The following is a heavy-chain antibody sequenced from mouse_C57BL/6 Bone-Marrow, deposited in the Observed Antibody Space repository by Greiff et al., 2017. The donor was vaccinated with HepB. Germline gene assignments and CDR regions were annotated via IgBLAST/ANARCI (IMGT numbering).Heavy chain of an antibody. Sequence: QVQLQQSGPELVKPGASVKISCKASGYALSSSWMNWVKQRPGKGLEWIGRIYPGDGDTNYNGKFKGKATLTADKSSSTAYMQLSSLTSEDSAVYFCARSNYYGSSYDYWGQGTTLTVSS. CDR2: IYPGDGDT. J-gene: IGHJ2*01. CDR3: ARSNYYGSSYDY. D-gene: IGHD1-1*01. V-gene: IGHV1-82*01. CDR1: GYALSSSW.